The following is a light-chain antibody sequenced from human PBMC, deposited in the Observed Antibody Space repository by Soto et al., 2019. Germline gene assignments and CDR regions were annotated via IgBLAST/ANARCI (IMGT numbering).Light chain of an antibody. V-gene: IGKV3-20*01. CDR3: QQYETSPRT. J-gene: IGKJ1*01. CDR1: QSVGTY. CDR2: GAS. Sequence: EIVLTQSPATLSLSPGERATLSCRASQSVGTYLVWYQQKPGQAPRLLIYGASSRATGIPDRFSGSGSGTDFNLTISRLEPEDFAVYYCQQYETSPRTFGQGNKVDIK.